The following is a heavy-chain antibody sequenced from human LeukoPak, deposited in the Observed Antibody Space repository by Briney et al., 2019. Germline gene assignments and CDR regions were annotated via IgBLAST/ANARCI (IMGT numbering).Heavy chain of an antibody. D-gene: IGHD3-10*01. J-gene: IGHJ3*02. CDR2: INSDGSST. CDR3: ARGRSGSYPTAFDI. CDR1: GFTFSSYW. Sequence: GGSLRLSRAASGFTFSSYWMHWVRQAPGKGLVWVSGINSDGSSTSYADSVKGRFAIPRDNAKNTLYLQMNSRRAEDTALYHCARGRSGSYPTAFDIWGQGKMVTVSS. V-gene: IGHV3-74*01.